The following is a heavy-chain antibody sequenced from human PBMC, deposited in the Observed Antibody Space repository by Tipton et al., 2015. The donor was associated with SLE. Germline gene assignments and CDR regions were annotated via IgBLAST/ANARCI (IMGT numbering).Heavy chain of an antibody. J-gene: IGHJ3*02. D-gene: IGHD2-21*01. CDR3: ARGTIVVAALDAFDI. Sequence: LRLSCTVSGGSISSYYWSWIRQPQGKGLEWIGYIYYSGSTNYNPSLKSRVTITVDTSKNQFSLKLSSVTAADTAVYYCARGTIVVAALDAFDICCQETIVTVSS. V-gene: IGHV4-59*01. CDR2: IYYSGST. CDR1: GGSISSYY.